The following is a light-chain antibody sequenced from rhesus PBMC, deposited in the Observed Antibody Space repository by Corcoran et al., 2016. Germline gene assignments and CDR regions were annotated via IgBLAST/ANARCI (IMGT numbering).Light chain of an antibody. Sequence: DIQMTQSPSSLSASVGDKVTITCRASQGISSWLAWYQQKPGKAPTLLIYAASSLQSGVPSRFSGSGSGTDYTLTSSSLQPEDFATYYCQQGYNTPFTFGPGTKLDI. J-gene: IGKJ3*01. CDR3: QQGYNTPFT. V-gene: IGKV1-18*01. CDR2: AAS. CDR1: QGISSW.